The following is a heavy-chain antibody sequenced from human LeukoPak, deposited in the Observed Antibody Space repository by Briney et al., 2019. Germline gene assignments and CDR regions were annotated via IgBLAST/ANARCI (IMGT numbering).Heavy chain of an antibody. Sequence: GGSLRLSCAASGFTFRTYSMNWVRQAPGKGLQWVSYISSSSGAIYYADSVKGRFTISRDNSKNTLYLQMNSLRVEDTAVYYCAKGSGIVGATTRVGVDYWGQGTLVTVSS. CDR3: AKGSGIVGATTRVGVDY. CDR2: ISSSSGAI. D-gene: IGHD1-26*01. CDR1: GFTFRTYS. J-gene: IGHJ4*02. V-gene: IGHV3-48*01.